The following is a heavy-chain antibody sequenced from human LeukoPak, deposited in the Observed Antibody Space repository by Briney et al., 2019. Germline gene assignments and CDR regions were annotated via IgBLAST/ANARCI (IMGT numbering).Heavy chain of an antibody. D-gene: IGHD3-10*01. CDR2: ISSNGGSA. Sequence: GGSLRLSCSASGFTFNSYVMHWVRQAPGKGLEYVSAISSNGGSAYYADSVKGRFTISRDSSKSTLYLQMNSLRDEDTAVYYCAKYGSGSYYNGLYWGQGTLVTVSS. J-gene: IGHJ4*02. CDR3: AKYGSGSYYNGLY. V-gene: IGHV3-64*04. CDR1: GFTFNSYV.